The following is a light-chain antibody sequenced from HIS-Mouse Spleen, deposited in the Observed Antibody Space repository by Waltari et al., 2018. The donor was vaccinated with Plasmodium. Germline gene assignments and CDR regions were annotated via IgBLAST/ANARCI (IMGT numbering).Light chain of an antibody. CDR1: VLAKKY. J-gene: IGLJ2*01. CDR2: KDS. V-gene: IGLV3-27*01. Sequence: SYELTQPSSVSVSPGQTARITCSGDVLAKKYARWFQQKPGQAPVLVIYKDSERPSGIPERFSGSSSVTTVTLTISGAQVEDEADYYCYSAADNNLIGGGTKLTVL. CDR3: YSAADNNL.